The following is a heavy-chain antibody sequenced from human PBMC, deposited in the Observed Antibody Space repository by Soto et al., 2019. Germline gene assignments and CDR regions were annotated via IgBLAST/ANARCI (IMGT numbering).Heavy chain of an antibody. CDR2: INVYNGNT. J-gene: IGHJ5*02. D-gene: IGHD3-10*01. CDR1: GYTFTNYG. Sequence: QVQLVQSGGEVKKPGASVKVSCKASGYTFTNYGISWVRQAPGQGLEWMGWINVYNGNTKYAQKVQGRVTMTTDTSTSTAYMELRSLGSDDTAVYYCARGVGSGSYYKQDDWFDPWGQGTLVTVSS. V-gene: IGHV1-18*01. CDR3: ARGVGSGSYYKQDDWFDP.